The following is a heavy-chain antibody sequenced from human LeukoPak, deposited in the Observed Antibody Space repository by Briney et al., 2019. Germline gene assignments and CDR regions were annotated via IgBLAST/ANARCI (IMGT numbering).Heavy chain of an antibody. J-gene: IGHJ5*02. CDR1: GASVSSDDYY. CDR3: VRYYFDSSGFSHWFDP. Sequence: SETLSLTCSVSGASVSSDDYYWGWIRQPPGQGLEWIAYISYSGSTYYNPSLKSRITISIDMSKKQFSLKLSSVTAADTAVYYCVRYYFDSSGFSHWFDPWGQGTLVTVSS. CDR2: ISYSGST. V-gene: IGHV4-30-4*01. D-gene: IGHD3-22*01.